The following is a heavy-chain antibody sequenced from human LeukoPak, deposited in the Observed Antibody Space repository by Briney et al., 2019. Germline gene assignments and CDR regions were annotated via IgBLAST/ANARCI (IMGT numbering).Heavy chain of an antibody. CDR2: ISGSGGST. D-gene: IGHD6-19*01. Sequence: GGSLRLSCAASGFTFSSYAMSWVRQAPGKGLEWVSAISGSGGSTYYADSVKGRFTISRDNSKNTLYLQMNSLRAEDTAVYYCAEDLEGLSGWLIPPYCYYGMDVWGQGATVTVSS. J-gene: IGHJ6*02. CDR1: GFTFSSYA. CDR3: AEDLEGLSGWLIPPYCYYGMDV. V-gene: IGHV3-23*01.